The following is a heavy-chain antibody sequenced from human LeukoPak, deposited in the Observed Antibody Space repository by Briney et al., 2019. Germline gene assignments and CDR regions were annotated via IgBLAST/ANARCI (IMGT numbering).Heavy chain of an antibody. V-gene: IGHV4-59*08. CDR3: ARQGGGGYCSGGSCLDAFDI. CDR2: IYYSGST. D-gene: IGHD2-15*01. Sequence: GXSXXXYYWXWIRQPPGKGLEWIGYIYYSGSTNYNPSLKSRVTISVDTSKNQFSLKLSSVTAADTAVYYCARQGGGGYCSGGSCLDAFDIWGQGTMVTVSS. J-gene: IGHJ3*02. CDR1: GXSXXXYY.